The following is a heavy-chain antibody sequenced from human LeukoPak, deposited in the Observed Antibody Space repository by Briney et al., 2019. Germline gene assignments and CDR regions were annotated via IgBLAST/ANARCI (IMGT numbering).Heavy chain of an antibody. V-gene: IGHV4-34*01. CDR1: GGSFSGYY. CDR2: INHSGST. J-gene: IGHJ4*02. Sequence: SETLSLTCAVYGGSFSGYYWSWIRQPPGKGLEWIGEINHSGSTNYNPSLKSRVTISVDTSKNQFSLKLSSATAADTAVYYCARGYNIDSSGIGFDYWGQGTLVTVSS. CDR3: ARGYNIDSSGIGFDY. D-gene: IGHD3-22*01.